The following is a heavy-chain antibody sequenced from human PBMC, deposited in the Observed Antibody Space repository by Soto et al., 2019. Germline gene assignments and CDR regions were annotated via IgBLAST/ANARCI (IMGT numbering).Heavy chain of an antibody. J-gene: IGHJ6*02. Sequence: ASVKVSCKASGGTFSSYAISWVRQAPGQGLEWMGGIIPILGIANYAQKFQGRVTITADKSTSTAYMELSSLRSEDTAVYYCARERYQLLYYYYGMDVWGQGTTVTVSS. CDR3: ARERYQLLYYYYGMDV. V-gene: IGHV1-69*10. CDR2: IIPILGIA. CDR1: GGTFSSYA. D-gene: IGHD2-2*01.